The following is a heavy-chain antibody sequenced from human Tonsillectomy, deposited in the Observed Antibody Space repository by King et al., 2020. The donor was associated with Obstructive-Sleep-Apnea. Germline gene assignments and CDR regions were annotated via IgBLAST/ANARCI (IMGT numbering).Heavy chain of an antibody. D-gene: IGHD5-18*01. V-gene: IGHV3-48*01. CDR1: GFTFSSLS. CDR3: ARTGGYSYGSFDY. J-gene: IGHJ4*02. Sequence: VQLVESGGGLVQPGGSLRLSCAASGFTFSSLSMNWVRPAPVKGLEWGSYISSSSTKVLYAVSVKGRFTVSRDKAKNSLYLQMNSLTAEDTAVYYCARTGGYSYGSFDYWGQGTLVTVSS. CDR2: ISSSSTKV.